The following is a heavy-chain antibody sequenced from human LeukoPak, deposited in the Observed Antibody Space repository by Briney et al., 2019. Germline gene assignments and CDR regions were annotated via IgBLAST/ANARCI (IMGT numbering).Heavy chain of an antibody. CDR2: INYSGST. CDR3: ASGIDARSDSSV. CDR1: GGSISSSTYY. V-gene: IGHV4-39*01. Sequence: SETLSLTCSVSGGSISSSTYYWGWIRQSPVKGLEWIGSINYSGSTFYNPSLKSRVAMSVDMFNNQFSLKLTPVTATDTAVYYCASGIDARSDSSVWGQGTLVTVSS. D-gene: IGHD6-19*01. J-gene: IGHJ4*02.